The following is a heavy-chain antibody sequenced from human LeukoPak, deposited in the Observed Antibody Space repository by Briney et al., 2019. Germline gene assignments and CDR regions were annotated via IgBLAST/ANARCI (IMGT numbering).Heavy chain of an antibody. Sequence: QSGGSLRLXCAASGFTFSSYGMHWVRQAPGKGLEWVAVIWYDGSNKYYADSVKGRFTISRDNSKNTLYLQMNSLRAEDTAVYYCAKDALAYCGGDCYWGFDYWGQGTLVTVSS. CDR3: AKDALAYCGGDCYWGFDY. D-gene: IGHD2-21*02. J-gene: IGHJ4*02. CDR2: IWYDGSNK. V-gene: IGHV3-33*06. CDR1: GFTFSSYG.